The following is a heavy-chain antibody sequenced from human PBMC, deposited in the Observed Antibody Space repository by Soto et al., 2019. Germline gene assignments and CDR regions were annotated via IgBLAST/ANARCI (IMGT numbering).Heavy chain of an antibody. D-gene: IGHD2-15*01. CDR2: LYYRGAT. CDR1: GGAIRNTNYD. V-gene: IGHV4-39*01. Sequence: SETLSLTCSVSGGAIRNTNYDWGLFRQPPGKGLEWIGTLYYRGATDYNPSLKSRVTISVDTSKNQLSLNVTSVTAAHTAVYYCFGVLAANLDYWGQGTLVTVSS. J-gene: IGHJ4*01. CDR3: FGVLAANLDY.